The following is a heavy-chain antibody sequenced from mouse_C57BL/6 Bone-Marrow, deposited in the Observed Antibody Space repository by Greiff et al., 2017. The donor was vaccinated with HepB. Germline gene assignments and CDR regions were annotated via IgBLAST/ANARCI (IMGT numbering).Heavy chain of an antibody. CDR1: GYTFTSYW. CDR3: ARNWDYYGCSYGYWYFDV. J-gene: IGHJ1*03. CDR2: IYPSDSET. V-gene: IGHV1-61*01. Sequence: QVQLQQPGAELVRPGSSVKLSCKASGYTFTSYWMDWVKQRPGQGLEWIGNIYPSDSETHYNQKFKDKATLTVDKSSSTAYMQLSSLTSEDSAVYYCARNWDYYGCSYGYWYFDVWGTGTTVTVSS. D-gene: IGHD1-1*01.